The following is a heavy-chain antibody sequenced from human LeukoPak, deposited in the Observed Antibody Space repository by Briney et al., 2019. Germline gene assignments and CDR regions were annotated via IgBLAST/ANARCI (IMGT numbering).Heavy chain of an antibody. Sequence: PGGSLRLSCAASGFTVNNNYVSWVRQAPGKGLEWVSVIYGGGSTYYADSVKGRFTISRDNSKNTVYLQMNSLRAEDAAVYYCARVRRSSNLFDPWGGASLVTVSS. CDR2: IYGGGST. D-gene: IGHD3-10*01. J-gene: IGHJ5*02. CDR1: GFTVNNNY. CDR3: ARVRRSSNLFDP. V-gene: IGHV3-53*01.